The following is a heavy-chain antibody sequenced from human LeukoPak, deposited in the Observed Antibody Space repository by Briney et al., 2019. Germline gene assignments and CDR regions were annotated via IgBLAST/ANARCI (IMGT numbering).Heavy chain of an antibody. CDR1: GFTFSSYS. V-gene: IGHV3-48*01. J-gene: IGHJ6*03. Sequence: PGGSLRLSCAASGFTFSSYSMNWVRQAPGKGLEWVSYISSSSITIFYADSVKGRFTISRDNAKNSLYLQMNGLRAEDTAVYYCAKEGAVAGTLYYYYYMDVWGKGTTVTVSS. CDR3: AKEGAVAGTLYYYYYMDV. D-gene: IGHD6-19*01. CDR2: ISSSSITI.